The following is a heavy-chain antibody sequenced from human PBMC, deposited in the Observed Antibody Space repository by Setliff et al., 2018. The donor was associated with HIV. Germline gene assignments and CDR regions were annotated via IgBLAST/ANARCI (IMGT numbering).Heavy chain of an antibody. CDR3: ARHRHTAAGTLDAFDI. V-gene: IGHV5-51*01. J-gene: IGHJ3*02. CDR1: GYSFTNYW. CDR2: IYPGDSDT. Sequence: PGESLKISCKGSGYSFTNYWIGWVRQMPGKGLEWVGIIYPGDSDTNYSPSFQGHVTISVDRSITTAYVQWSTLKASDTAIYYCARHRHTAAGTLDAFDIWGQGTVVTVSS. D-gene: IGHD6-13*01.